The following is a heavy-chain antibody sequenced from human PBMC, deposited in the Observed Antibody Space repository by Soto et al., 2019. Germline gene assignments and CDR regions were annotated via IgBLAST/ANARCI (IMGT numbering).Heavy chain of an antibody. J-gene: IGHJ4*02. V-gene: IGHV3-21*01. CDR1: GFPFRSSS. CDR3: ARDLGEVSAF. CDR2: ISSSSYYI. Sequence: PGGSLRLSCAASGFPFRSSSMNWVRQAPGKGLEWLSSISSSSYYIFYADSVEGRFTISRDNAKNSLYLQMHSLRAEDTAVYYCARDLGEVSAFWGQGTPVTVSS. D-gene: IGHD3-10*01.